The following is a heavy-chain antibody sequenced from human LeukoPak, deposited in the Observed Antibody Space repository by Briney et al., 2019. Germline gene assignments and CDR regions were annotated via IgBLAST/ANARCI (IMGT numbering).Heavy chain of an antibody. V-gene: IGHV4-4*02. CDR2: IHYTGST. J-gene: IGHJ6*03. CDR3: ARGVYAVRGVIRNYYYYYMDV. Sequence: SGTLSLTCAVSRGSINRSNWWSWVRQSPGKGLEWIGEIHYTGSTNYNPSLKSRLTMSVDKSKNQFFLTLDFVTAADTAVYYCARGVYAVRGVIRNYYYYYMDVWGKGTTVTVSS. CDR1: RGSINRSNW. D-gene: IGHD3-10*01.